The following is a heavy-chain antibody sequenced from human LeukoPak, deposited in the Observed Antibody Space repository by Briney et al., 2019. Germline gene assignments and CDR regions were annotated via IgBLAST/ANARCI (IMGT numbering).Heavy chain of an antibody. CDR1: GGTFSSYA. CDR2: IIPIFGTA. V-gene: IGHV1-69*05. CDR3: ARDGGYCSSTSCPEPDYYYYMDV. J-gene: IGHJ6*03. D-gene: IGHD2-2*01. Sequence: SVKVSCKASGGTFSSYAISWVRQAPGQGLEWMGGIIPIFGTANYAQKFQGRVTITTDESTSTAYMELSSLRSEDTAVYYCARDGGYCSSTSCPEPDYYYYMDVWGKGTTVTVSS.